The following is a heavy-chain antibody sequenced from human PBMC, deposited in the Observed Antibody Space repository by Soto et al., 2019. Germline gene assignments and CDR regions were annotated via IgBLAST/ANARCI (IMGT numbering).Heavy chain of an antibody. D-gene: IGHD1-20*01. V-gene: IGHV1-18*04. CDR2: ISAYNGNT. J-gene: IGHJ6*02. CDR1: GYTFSNYG. CDR3: AKDPPITGSLRGTPLMDV. Sequence: ASVKVSCKASGYTFSNYGISWVRQAPGQGLEWMGWISAYNGNTNYAQRFQGRVTMTTDTSTSTAYMDLRSLRSDDTAVYYCAKDPPITGSLRGTPLMDVWGQGTTVTVSS.